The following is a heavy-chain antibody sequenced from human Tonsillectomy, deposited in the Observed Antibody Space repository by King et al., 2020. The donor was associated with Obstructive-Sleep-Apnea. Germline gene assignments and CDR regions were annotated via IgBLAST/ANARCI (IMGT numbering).Heavy chain of an antibody. J-gene: IGHJ5*02. Sequence: QLQESGPGLVKPSETLSLTCTVSGGSISSSSYYWGWIRQPPGKGLEWIGSIYYSGSTYYNPSLKSRVTISVDPSKNQFSLKLSSVTAADTAVYYCARHRRHYDILTGYYTTPWFDPWGQGTLVTVSS. V-gene: IGHV4-39*01. D-gene: IGHD3-9*01. CDR1: GGSISSSSYY. CDR2: IYYSGST. CDR3: ARHRRHYDILTGYYTTPWFDP.